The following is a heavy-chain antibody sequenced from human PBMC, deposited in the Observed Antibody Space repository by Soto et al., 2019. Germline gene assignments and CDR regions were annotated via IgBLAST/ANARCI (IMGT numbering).Heavy chain of an antibody. D-gene: IGHD1-26*01. Sequence: PGGSLRLGCAVSGVTFSSSAMSWVRQAPGRGLEWVSGITDSGRNTYVADSVRGRFTISRDNSKNTLYLQMNSLRVEDTALYYCAKGNPAADNYGYIMGATPFDYWGQGTLVTVSS. CDR2: ITDSGRNT. J-gene: IGHJ4*02. V-gene: IGHV3-23*01. CDR1: GVTFSSSA. CDR3: AKGNPAADNYGYIMGATPFDY.